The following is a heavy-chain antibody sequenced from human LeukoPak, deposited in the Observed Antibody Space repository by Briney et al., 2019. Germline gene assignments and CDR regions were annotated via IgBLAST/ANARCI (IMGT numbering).Heavy chain of an antibody. CDR2: INHSGST. D-gene: IGHD3-3*01. J-gene: IGHJ5*02. CDR3: ARESTYYDFWSGYRNYNWLDP. V-gene: IGHV4-34*01. Sequence: SETLSLTCAVYGGSFSGYYWSWIRQPPGKGLEWIGEINHSGSTNYNPSLKSRVTISVDTSKNQFSLKLSSVTAADTAVYYCARESTYYDFWSGYRNYNWLDPWGQGTLVTVSS. CDR1: GGSFSGYY.